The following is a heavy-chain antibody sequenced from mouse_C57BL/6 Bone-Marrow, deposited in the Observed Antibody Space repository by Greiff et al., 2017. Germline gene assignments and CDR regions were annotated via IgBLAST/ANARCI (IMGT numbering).Heavy chain of an antibody. CDR3: ARDSLYYDYNHWYVDV. CDR2: ISYDGSN. Sequence: EVKLEESGPGLVKPSQSLSLTCSVTGYSITSGYYWNWIRQFPGNKLEWMGYISYDGSNNYNPSLTNRISITRDTSKNQLFLKLNSVTTEDTATYYCARDSLYYDYNHWYVDVWGTGTTVTVSS. D-gene: IGHD2-4*01. J-gene: IGHJ1*03. V-gene: IGHV3-6*01. CDR1: GYSITSGYY.